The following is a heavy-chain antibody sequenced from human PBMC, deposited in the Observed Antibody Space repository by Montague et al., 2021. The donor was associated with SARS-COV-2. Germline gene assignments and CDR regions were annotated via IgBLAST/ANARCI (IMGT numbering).Heavy chain of an antibody. J-gene: IGHJ4*02. CDR3: TRGLYAAYH. Sequence: SLRLSCAASGFTFSDYAMNWVRQAPGKGLEWVSSINYRGTYYADSVRGRFTTSRGNSKNTLYLQMHSLRAEDTAVYYCTRGLYAAYHWGQGTLVTVSS. D-gene: IGHD2/OR15-2a*01. CDR1: GFTFSDYA. V-gene: IGHV3-23*01. CDR2: INYRGT.